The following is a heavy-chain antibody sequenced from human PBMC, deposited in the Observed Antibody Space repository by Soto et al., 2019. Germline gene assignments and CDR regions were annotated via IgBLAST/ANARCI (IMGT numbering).Heavy chain of an antibody. D-gene: IGHD6-13*01. J-gene: IGHJ4*02. CDR1: GGTFSSYA. CDR3: ARAHIREQLVPLDFDY. V-gene: IGHV1-69*12. Sequence: QVQLVQSGAEVKKPGSSVKVSCKASGGTFSSYAISWVRQAPGQGLEWMGGIIPIFGTANYAQKFQGRVTLTAAESTSTAYIQLSSLRSEDRAVYSCARAHIREQLVPLDFDYWGQGTLVTVSS. CDR2: IIPIFGTA.